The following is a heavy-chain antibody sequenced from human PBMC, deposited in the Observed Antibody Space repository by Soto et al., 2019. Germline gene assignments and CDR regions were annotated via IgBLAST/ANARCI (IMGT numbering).Heavy chain of an antibody. CDR1: GGSISSGDYY. CDR2: IYYSGST. V-gene: IGHV4-30-4*01. J-gene: IGHJ4*02. D-gene: IGHD2-2*01. Sequence: PSETLSLTCTVSGGSISSGDYYWSWIRQPPGKGLEWIGYIYYSGSTYYNPSLKSRVTISVDTSKNQFSLKLSSVTAADTAVYYCARVVVPAARRGWCLDYWGQGTLVTVSS. CDR3: ARVVVPAARRGWCLDY.